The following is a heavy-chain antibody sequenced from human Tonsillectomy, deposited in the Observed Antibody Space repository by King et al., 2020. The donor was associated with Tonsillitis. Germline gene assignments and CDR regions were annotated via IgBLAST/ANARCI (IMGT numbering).Heavy chain of an antibody. CDR3: AREALAEGDYMDV. Sequence: VQLVESGGGVVQPGRSLRLSCVASGFTFSSYAMHGVRQAPGKGLEWVAVIWYDGSNKYYADSVKGRFTISRDNSKNTLFLQMNSLRAEDTAVYYCAREALAEGDYMDVWGKGTTVTVSS. J-gene: IGHJ6*03. V-gene: IGHV3-33*08. D-gene: IGHD3-3*02. CDR1: GFTFSSYA. CDR2: IWYDGSNK.